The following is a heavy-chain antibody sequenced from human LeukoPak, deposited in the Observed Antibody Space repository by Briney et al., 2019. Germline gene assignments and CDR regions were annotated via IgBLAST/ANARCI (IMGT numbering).Heavy chain of an antibody. J-gene: IGHJ3*02. CDR2: TYYRSEWYY. CDR1: GDSVSSNTAT. CDR3: ARDKAVIGARGAFDM. V-gene: IGHV6-1*01. Sequence: SQTLSLTCAISGDSVSSNTATWNWIRQSPSRGLEWLGRTYYRSEWYYDYAVSVRSRITINPDTPQNQFSLQLNSVTPEDTAVYYCARDKAVIGARGAFDMWGQGTTVTVSS. D-gene: IGHD4-11*01.